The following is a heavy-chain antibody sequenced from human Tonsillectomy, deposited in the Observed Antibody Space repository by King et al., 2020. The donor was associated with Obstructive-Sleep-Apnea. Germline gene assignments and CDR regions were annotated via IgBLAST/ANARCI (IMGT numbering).Heavy chain of an antibody. V-gene: IGHV4-31*03. J-gene: IGHJ6*02. Sequence: QLQESGPGLVKPSQTLSLTCTVSGGSISSGGYYWSWIRQHPGKGLEWIGYIYYSGGTYYNPSLKSRVTISVETSKNQFSLKLSSVTAADTAMDYCARRLEYCSSTSCPPDYYYGMDVWGQGTTVTVSS. D-gene: IGHD2-2*01. CDR2: IYYSGGT. CDR3: ARRLEYCSSTSCPPDYYYGMDV. CDR1: GGSISSGGYY.